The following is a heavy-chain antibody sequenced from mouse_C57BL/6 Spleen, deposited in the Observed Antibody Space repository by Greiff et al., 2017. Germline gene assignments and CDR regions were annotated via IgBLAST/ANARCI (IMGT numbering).Heavy chain of an antibody. CDR2: IDPSDSYT. Sequence: QVQLKQPGAELVKPGASVKLSCKASGYTFTSYWMQWVNQRPGQGLEWIGEIDPSDSYTNYNQKFKGKATLTVDTSSSTAYMQLSSLTSEDSAVYYCARSRSRYGSSFDYWGQGTTLTVSS. CDR1: GYTFTSYW. D-gene: IGHD1-1*01. V-gene: IGHV1-50*01. J-gene: IGHJ2*01. CDR3: ARSRSRYGSSFDY.